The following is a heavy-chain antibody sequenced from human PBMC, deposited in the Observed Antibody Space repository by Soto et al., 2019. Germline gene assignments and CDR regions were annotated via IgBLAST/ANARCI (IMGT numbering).Heavy chain of an antibody. CDR3: ARVRKGYGDY. V-gene: IGHV4-59*08. CDR2: IYYSGST. CDR1: GGSISSYY. D-gene: IGHD5-12*01. J-gene: IGHJ4*02. Sequence: SETLALTCTVSGGSISSYYWSWIRQPPGKGLEWIGYIYYSGSTNYNPSLKSRVTISVDTSKNQFSLKLSSVTAADTAVYYCARVRKGYGDYWGQGTLVTVSS.